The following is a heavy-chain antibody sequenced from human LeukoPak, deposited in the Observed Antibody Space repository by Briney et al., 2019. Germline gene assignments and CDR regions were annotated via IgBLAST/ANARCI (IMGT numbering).Heavy chain of an antibody. V-gene: IGHV3-23*01. J-gene: IGHJ6*03. D-gene: IGHD1-26*01. Sequence: PGGSLRLSCAASGFPFSDFAMSWVRQAPGKGLQWVSTLSGSGDGTYFADALKGRFTISRDNSKNTLYLQMNSLRADYTAVYYCAKNEGWELHQYNLDVWGTGTAVTVSS. CDR1: GFPFSDFA. CDR2: LSGSGDGT. CDR3: AKNEGWELHQYNLDV.